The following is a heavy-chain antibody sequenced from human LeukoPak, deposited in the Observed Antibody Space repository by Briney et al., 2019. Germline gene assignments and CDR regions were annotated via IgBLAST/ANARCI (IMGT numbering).Heavy chain of an antibody. Sequence: PSETLSLTCAVYGGSFSSNSWSWIRQAPGKGLEWIGEPNESGAINYNAALRSRLTISVDTSKNQFSLALRSVTAADTAVYFCAREAHSLVGVFVTNLATWFDPWGQGTLVIVSS. CDR2: PNESGAI. J-gene: IGHJ5*02. CDR3: AREAHSLVGVFVTNLATWFDP. CDR1: GGSFSSNS. V-gene: IGHV4-34*01. D-gene: IGHD3-3*01.